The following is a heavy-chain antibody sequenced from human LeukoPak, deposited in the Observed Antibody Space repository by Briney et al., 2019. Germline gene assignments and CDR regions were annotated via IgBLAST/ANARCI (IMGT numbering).Heavy chain of an antibody. Sequence: GESLRISCKGSRYSFTSYWISWVRQMPGKGLEWMGRIDPSDSYTNYSPSFEGHVTISADKSISTAYLQWSSLKASDIATYYCARHYGAAGDFDYWGQGTLVTVSS. J-gene: IGHJ4*02. D-gene: IGHD6-13*01. CDR1: RYSFTSYW. CDR3: ARHYGAAGDFDY. V-gene: IGHV5-10-1*01. CDR2: IDPSDSYT.